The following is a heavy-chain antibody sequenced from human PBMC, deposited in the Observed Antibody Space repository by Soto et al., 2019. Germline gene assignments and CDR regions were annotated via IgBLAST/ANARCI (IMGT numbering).Heavy chain of an antibody. CDR2: IIPIFGTA. D-gene: IGHD5-12*01. V-gene: IGHV1-69*13. Sequence: ASVKVSCKASGGTFSSYAISWVRQAPGQGLEWMGGIIPIFGTANYAQKFQGRVTITADESTSTAYMELSSLRSEDTAVYYCARSPTVATPEDWFDPWGQGTLVTVSS. CDR3: ARSPTVATPEDWFDP. CDR1: GGTFSSYA. J-gene: IGHJ5*02.